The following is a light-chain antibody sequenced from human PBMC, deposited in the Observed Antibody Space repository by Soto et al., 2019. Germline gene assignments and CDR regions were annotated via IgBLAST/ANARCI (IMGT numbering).Light chain of an antibody. V-gene: IGLV1-40*01. CDR2: GNN. CDR1: SSNIGAGYD. Sequence: QSVLTQPPSVSGAPGQRVTVSCTGSSSNIGAGYDVHWYQQLPGTAPKLLIYGNNNRPSGVPDRFSGSKSATSGSLAITGLQAEDEADYYCQSFDSSLSGYVFGTGTQGHRP. J-gene: IGLJ1*01. CDR3: QSFDSSLSGYV.